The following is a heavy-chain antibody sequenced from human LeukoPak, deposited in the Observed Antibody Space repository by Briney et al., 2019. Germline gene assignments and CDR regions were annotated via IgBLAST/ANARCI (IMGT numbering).Heavy chain of an antibody. J-gene: IGHJ6*02. D-gene: IGHD1-26*01. CDR1: GFTFNDVW. CDR3: TTERNWELLRPYGLDI. Sequence: GGSLRLSCAASGFTFNDVWMNWVRQAPGKGLEWGGRIRTKIEGETTDYAAPVKGRFTISRDDSKTTLFLQMNSLKTADSAVYYCTTERNWELLRPYGLDIWGQGTTVIVSS. CDR2: IRTKIEGETT. V-gene: IGHV3-15*01.